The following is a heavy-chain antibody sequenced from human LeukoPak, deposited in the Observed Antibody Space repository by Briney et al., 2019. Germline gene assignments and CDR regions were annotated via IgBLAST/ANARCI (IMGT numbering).Heavy chain of an antibody. V-gene: IGHV3-73*01. CDR2: IRSKANSYAT. Sequence: AGGSLRLSCAASGFTFSSSAMHWVRQASGKGLEWVGRIRSKANSYATAYAASVKGRFTISRDDSKNTAYLQMNSLKTEDTAVYYCARAGTYYYGMDVWGQGTTVTVSS. CDR1: GFTFSSSA. J-gene: IGHJ6*02. D-gene: IGHD1-7*01. CDR3: ARAGTYYYGMDV.